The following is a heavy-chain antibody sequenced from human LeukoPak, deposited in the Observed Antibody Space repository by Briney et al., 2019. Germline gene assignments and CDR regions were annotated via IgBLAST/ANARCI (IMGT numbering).Heavy chain of an antibody. V-gene: IGHV3-30*02. Sequence: PGGSLRLSCAASGFTFSSYGMHWVRQAPGKGLEWVAFIRYDGSNKYYADSVKGRFTISRDNSKNTLCLQMNTLRAEDTAVYYCAAHPSSAYWGRGTLVTVSS. J-gene: IGHJ4*02. CDR3: AAHPSSAY. CDR1: GFTFSSYG. D-gene: IGHD6-6*01. CDR2: IRYDGSNK.